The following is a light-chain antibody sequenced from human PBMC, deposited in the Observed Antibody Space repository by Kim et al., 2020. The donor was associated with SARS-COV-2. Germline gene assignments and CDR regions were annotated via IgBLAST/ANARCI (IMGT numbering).Light chain of an antibody. CDR2: DTN. Sequence: QAVVTQEPSLTVSPGGTVTLTCESSTGTVTSGNYPYWFQQRSGQAPRTLIYDTNRKRSWTPARFSGSLLGGKAALTLSGAQPDDEADYYCLLSSGAVRVFGGGTQLTVL. J-gene: IGLJ3*02. CDR1: TGTVTSGNY. V-gene: IGLV7-46*01. CDR3: LLSSGAVRV.